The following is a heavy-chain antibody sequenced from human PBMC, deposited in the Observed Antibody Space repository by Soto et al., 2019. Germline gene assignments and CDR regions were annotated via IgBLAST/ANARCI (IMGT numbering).Heavy chain of an antibody. J-gene: IGHJ4*02. CDR3: ARFYASGSYPYDY. Sequence: XSVKVSCNASGYTFTTYGISWVRQAPGQGLEWMGWISAYNGNTNYAQNLQGRVTMTTDTSTSTAYMELRSLRSDDTAVYYCARFYASGSYPYDYWGQGTLVTVSS. CDR2: ISAYNGNT. CDR1: GYTFTTYG. D-gene: IGHD3-10*01. V-gene: IGHV1-18*01.